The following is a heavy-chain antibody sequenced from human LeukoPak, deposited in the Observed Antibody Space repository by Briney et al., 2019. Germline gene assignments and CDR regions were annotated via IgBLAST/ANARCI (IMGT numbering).Heavy chain of an antibody. V-gene: IGHV3-23*01. CDR1: GSTFSSYA. Sequence: GGSLRLSCAASGSTFSSYATSWGRQPPGKGREWGSAISGSGGSTYYADSVKGRFTVSRDNSKNTLYLQMNGLRAEDTAVYYCAKRDTAYYYWYMDVWGKGTTVTVSS. J-gene: IGHJ6*03. CDR3: AKRDTAYYYWYMDV. CDR2: ISGSGGST.